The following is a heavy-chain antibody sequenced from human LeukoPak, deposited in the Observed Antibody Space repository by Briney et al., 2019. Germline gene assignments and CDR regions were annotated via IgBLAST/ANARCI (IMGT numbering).Heavy chain of an antibody. J-gene: IGHJ6*03. V-gene: IGHV4-59*01. CDR2: IYYSGST. Sequence: SETLSLTCTVSGGSISSYYWSWIRQPPGKGLEWIGYIYYSGSTNFNPSLKSRVTISVDTSKNQFSLKLSSVTAADTAVYYCARGFDFYDILTNRGYYYYMDVWGKGTTVTISS. CDR1: GGSISSYY. D-gene: IGHD3-9*01. CDR3: ARGFDFYDILTNRGYYYYMDV.